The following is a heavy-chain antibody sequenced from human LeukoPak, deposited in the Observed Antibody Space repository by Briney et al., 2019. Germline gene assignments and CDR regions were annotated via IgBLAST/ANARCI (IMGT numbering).Heavy chain of an antibody. D-gene: IGHD1-26*01. J-gene: IGHJ4*02. Sequence: PGGSLRLSCAASGFTFSNYAMNWVRQAPGKGAEWLSTIKGSGGSTYYADSVRGRFTVSRDNSKSTLSLQMNSLRAEDTAVYYCAKEEGGSYYYFDSWGQGTLVTVSS. CDR2: IKGSGGST. CDR3: AKEEGGSYYYFDS. V-gene: IGHV3-23*01. CDR1: GFTFSNYA.